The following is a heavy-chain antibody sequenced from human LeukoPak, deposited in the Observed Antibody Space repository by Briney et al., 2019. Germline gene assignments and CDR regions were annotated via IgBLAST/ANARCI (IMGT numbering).Heavy chain of an antibody. CDR3: ASVADY. CDR2: ISHDGTYK. Sequence: GGSLRLSCAASGFTITTYAMTWVRQAPGKGLESVAVISHDGTYKNYADSVKGRFTISRDTSKNTVYLQMNSLRSEDTAVYYCASVADYWGQGTLVTVSS. CDR1: GFTITTYA. J-gene: IGHJ4*02. V-gene: IGHV3-30*04.